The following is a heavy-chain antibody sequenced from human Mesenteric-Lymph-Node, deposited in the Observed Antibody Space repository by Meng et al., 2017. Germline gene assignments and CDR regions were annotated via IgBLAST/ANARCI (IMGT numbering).Heavy chain of an antibody. Sequence: GESLKISCAASGFTFSSYWMHWVRQAPGKGLEWVSAISGSGGSTYYADSVKGRFTISRDNSKNTLYLQMNSLRAEDTAVYYCAKVRTATGYYAYWGQGTLVTVSS. CDR2: ISGSGGST. CDR3: AKVRTATGYYAY. V-gene: IGHV3-23*01. J-gene: IGHJ4*02. D-gene: IGHD3-9*01. CDR1: GFTFSSYW.